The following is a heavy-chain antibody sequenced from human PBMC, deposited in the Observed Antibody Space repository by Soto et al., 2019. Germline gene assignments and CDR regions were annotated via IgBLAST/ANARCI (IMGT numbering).Heavy chain of an antibody. J-gene: IGHJ1*01. D-gene: IGHD3-10*01. CDR3: ATDLGVALAPLSILYFQQ. Sequence: VKVSCKVSGYSLNELCMHWVRQPPGKGLEWIGGFDPEEGKMIYAQNFQGRVTMTEDTSTDTAYMELNSLTSEDTAIYYCATDLGVALAPLSILYFQQWGQGTVVTVSS. CDR2: FDPEEGKM. CDR1: GYSLNELC. V-gene: IGHV1-24*01.